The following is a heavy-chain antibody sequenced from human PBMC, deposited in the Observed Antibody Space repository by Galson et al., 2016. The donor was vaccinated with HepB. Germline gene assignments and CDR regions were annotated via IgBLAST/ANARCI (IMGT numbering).Heavy chain of an antibody. CDR3: AKHHKGDFYFIFYGDAFDI. J-gene: IGHJ3*02. D-gene: IGHD2-21*02. V-gene: IGHV3-30*18. CDR2: ISPDASHK. Sequence: SLRLSCAASGFTFGSYGLHWVRQSPGKGLEWVAVISPDASHKDYGDSVKGRFTISRDNSNNTLYLQMNSLKAEDTAVYYCAKHHKGDFYFIFYGDAFDIWGQGTMVTVSS. CDR1: GFTFGSYG.